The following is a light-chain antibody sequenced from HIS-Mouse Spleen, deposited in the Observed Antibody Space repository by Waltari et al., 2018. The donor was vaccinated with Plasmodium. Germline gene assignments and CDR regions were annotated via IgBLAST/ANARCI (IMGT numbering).Light chain of an antibody. CDR2: GAS. CDR3: QQYGSSSWT. V-gene: IGKV3-20*01. Sequence: EIVLTQSTGTLSLSPGERATLSCRASQSLSSGHLAWYQQKPGQAPRLLIYGASSRATGIPDRCSGSGSGTDFTLTISRLGPEDFAVYCCQQYGSSSWTFGQGTKVEIK. CDR1: QSLSSGH. J-gene: IGKJ1*01.